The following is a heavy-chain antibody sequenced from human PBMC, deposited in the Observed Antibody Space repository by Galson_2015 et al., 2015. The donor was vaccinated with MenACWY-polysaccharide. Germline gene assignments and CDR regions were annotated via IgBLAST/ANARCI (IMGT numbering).Heavy chain of an antibody. V-gene: IGHV3-48*01. D-gene: IGHD4-23*01. CDR1: GFTFSSNS. CDR3: ASTSPNSF. Sequence: LRLSCAASGFTFSSNSLNWVRQAPGKGLEWVSYISSSSGTIYYADSVKGRFTISRDDAKNSLYLQMNSLRAEDTAVYYCASTSPNSFWGQGTRVIVPS. CDR2: ISSSSGTI. J-gene: IGHJ4*02.